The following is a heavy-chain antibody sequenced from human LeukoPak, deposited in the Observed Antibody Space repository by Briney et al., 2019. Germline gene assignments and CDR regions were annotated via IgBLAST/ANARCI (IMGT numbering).Heavy chain of an antibody. V-gene: IGHV3-7*01. D-gene: IGHD3-16*01. J-gene: IGHJ6*02. CDR3: ATYTHWVAGDV. Sequence: GGSLRLSCAASGFTFSDSWMSWVRQAPGKGLEWVANMNQDGSAKGYVDSVKGRFTISSDNARNSLYLQMSSLRPEDTAVYYCATYTHWVAGDVWGQGTTVTVSS. CDR1: GFTFSDSW. CDR2: MNQDGSAK.